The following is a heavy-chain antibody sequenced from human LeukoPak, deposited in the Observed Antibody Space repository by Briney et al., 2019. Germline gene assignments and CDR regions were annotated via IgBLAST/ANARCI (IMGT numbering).Heavy chain of an antibody. D-gene: IGHD2-21*02. Sequence: GGSLRLSCAASGFTFGSYGMHWVRQAPGKGLEWVSVISYDGSSKDYADSVKGRFTISRDNTKNTLYLQMNSLRAEDTAVYYCAKRGSCGGDCYSGPPDYWGQGTLVTVSS. V-gene: IGHV3-30*18. CDR3: AKRGSCGGDCYSGPPDY. CDR2: ISYDGSSK. J-gene: IGHJ4*02. CDR1: GFTFGSYG.